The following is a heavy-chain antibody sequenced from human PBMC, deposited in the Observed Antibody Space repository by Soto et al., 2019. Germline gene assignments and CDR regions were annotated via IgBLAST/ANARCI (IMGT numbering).Heavy chain of an antibody. J-gene: IGHJ6*02. D-gene: IGHD6-13*01. V-gene: IGHV6-1*01. CDR3: AREPIPIHEGDPNSSSWYIYYGMDV. CDR2: TYYRSKWYN. CDR1: GDSVSSNSAA. Sequence: SQTLSLTCAISGDSVSSNSAAWNWIRQSPSRGLEWLGRTYYRSKWYNDYAVSVKSRITINPDTSKNQFSLQLNSVTPEDTAVYYCAREPIPIHEGDPNSSSWYIYYGMDVWGQGTTVTV.